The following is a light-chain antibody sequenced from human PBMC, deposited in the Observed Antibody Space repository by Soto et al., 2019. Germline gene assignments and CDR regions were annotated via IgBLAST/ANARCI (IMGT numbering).Light chain of an antibody. CDR1: SGSIANNY. CDR3: QAWGTGIWV. J-gene: IGLJ3*02. CDR2: ENN. Sequence: NFMLTQPHSVSESPGKTLSISCTRSSGSIANNYVQWYQQRPGSAPTTVIYENNQRLSGVPDRFSGSTDGSSNSASLTISGLQTEDEADYYCQAWGTGIWVFGGGTQLTVL. V-gene: IGLV6-57*04.